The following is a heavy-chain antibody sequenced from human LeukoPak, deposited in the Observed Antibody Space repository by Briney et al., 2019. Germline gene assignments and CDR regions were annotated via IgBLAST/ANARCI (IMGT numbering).Heavy chain of an antibody. D-gene: IGHD4-17*01. CDR1: GFTVSSNY. CDR3: ARRAGEYSHPYDY. CDR2: IYSGGST. V-gene: IGHV3-53*01. Sequence: GGSLRLSCAASGFTVSSNYMSWVRQAPGKGLEWVSVIYSGGSTYYSDSVKGRFTISRDNSRNTLYLQMNSLRAEDTAVYYCARRAGEYSHPYDYWGQGTLVTVSS. J-gene: IGHJ4*02.